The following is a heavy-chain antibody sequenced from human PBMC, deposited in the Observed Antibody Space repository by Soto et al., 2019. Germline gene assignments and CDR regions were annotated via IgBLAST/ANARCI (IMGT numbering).Heavy chain of an antibody. J-gene: IGHJ4*02. CDR1: GFTFSSYA. D-gene: IGHD2-21*02. Sequence: QVQLVESGGGVVQPGRSLRLSCAASGFTFSSYAMHWVRQAPGKGLEWVAVISYDGSNKYYADSVKGRFTISRDNSKKTLYLQMNSLRAEDTAVYYCARDSDGVVVTAKLDYWGQGTLVTVSS. CDR3: ARDSDGVVVTAKLDY. CDR2: ISYDGSNK. V-gene: IGHV3-30-3*01.